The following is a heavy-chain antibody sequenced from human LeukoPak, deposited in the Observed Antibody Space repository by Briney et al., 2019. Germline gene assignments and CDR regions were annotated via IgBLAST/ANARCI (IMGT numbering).Heavy chain of an antibody. CDR1: GGSISSYY. V-gene: IGHV4-59*01. CDR3: ASEYCSTTSCRFDN. Sequence: SETLSLTCTVSGGSISSYYWSWIRQPPGKGLEWIGYIYYSGSTNYNPSLKSRVIISVDTSKKQFSLKLSSVTAADTAVYYCASEYCSTTSCRFDNWGQGTLVTVSS. CDR2: IYYSGST. J-gene: IGHJ4*02. D-gene: IGHD2-2*01.